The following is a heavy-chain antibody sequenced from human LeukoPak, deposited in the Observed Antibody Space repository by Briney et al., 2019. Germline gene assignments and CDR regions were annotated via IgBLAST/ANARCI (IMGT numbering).Heavy chain of an antibody. D-gene: IGHD3-9*01. Sequence: GGSLRLSCAASGFTFSSYGMHWVRQAPGKGLEWVAFIRYDGSNKYYADSVKGRFTISRDNSKNTLYLQMNSLRAEDTAVYYCARDHYDILTGYYDAFDIWGQGTMVTVSS. CDR2: IRYDGSNK. V-gene: IGHV3-30*02. J-gene: IGHJ3*02. CDR1: GFTFSSYG. CDR3: ARDHYDILTGYYDAFDI.